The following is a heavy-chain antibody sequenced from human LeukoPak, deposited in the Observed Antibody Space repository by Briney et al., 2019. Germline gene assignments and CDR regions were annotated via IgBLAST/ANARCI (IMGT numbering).Heavy chain of an antibody. V-gene: IGHV1-8*02. CDR3: ARADLRRVGTYYGMDV. J-gene: IGHJ6*02. Sequence: GASVKVSCKASGYTFTGYYMHWVRQATGQGLEWMGWMNPNSGNTGYAQKFQGRVTMTRNTSISTAYMELSSLRSEDTAVYHCARADLRRVGTYYGMDVWGQGTTVTVSS. CDR1: GYTFTGYY. CDR2: MNPNSGNT. D-gene: IGHD1-7*01.